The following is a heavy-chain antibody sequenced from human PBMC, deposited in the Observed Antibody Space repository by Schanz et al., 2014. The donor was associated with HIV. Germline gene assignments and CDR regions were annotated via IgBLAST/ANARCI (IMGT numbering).Heavy chain of an antibody. CDR2: ISGSGGST. CDR3: ANEEVPNDY. Sequence: EVQLVESGGGLVKPGGSLRLSCAASGFTLSSYTMTWVRQPPGKGLEWVSAISGSGGSTYYADSVKGRFTISRDNSKNTLYLQMSSLRVEDTAVYYCANEEVPNDYWDQGTLVTVSS. J-gene: IGHJ4*02. CDR1: GFTLSSYT. V-gene: IGHV3-23*04.